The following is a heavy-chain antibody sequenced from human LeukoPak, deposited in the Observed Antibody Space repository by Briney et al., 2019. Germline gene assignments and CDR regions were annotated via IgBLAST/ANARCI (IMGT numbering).Heavy chain of an antibody. CDR2: IRYDGSNK. V-gene: IGHV3-30*02. CDR1: GFTFSSYG. J-gene: IGHJ3*02. Sequence: GGSPRLSCAASGFTFSSYGMHWVRQAPGKGLEWVAFIRYDGSNKYYADSVKGRFTISRDNSKNTLYLQMNSLRAEDTAVYYCAKDKFKDYYDSSGTDDAFDIWGQGTMVTVSS. D-gene: IGHD3-22*01. CDR3: AKDKFKDYYDSSGTDDAFDI.